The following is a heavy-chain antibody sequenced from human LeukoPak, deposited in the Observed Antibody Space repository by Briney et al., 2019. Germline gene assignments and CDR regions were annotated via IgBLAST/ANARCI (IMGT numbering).Heavy chain of an antibody. CDR1: RFHFITFA. CDR2: IFPSGGEI. CDR3: AKEYDYGDYYFDY. J-gene: IGHJ4*02. D-gene: IGHD4-17*01. V-gene: IGHV3-23*01. Sequence: GGSLTLSCAVARFHFITFAMIWDRHPPGTGLGWVASIFPSGGEIRYADSVKGRFTISRDNSKNTLYLQMNSLRAEDTAVYYCAKEYDYGDYYFDYWGQGTLVTVSS.